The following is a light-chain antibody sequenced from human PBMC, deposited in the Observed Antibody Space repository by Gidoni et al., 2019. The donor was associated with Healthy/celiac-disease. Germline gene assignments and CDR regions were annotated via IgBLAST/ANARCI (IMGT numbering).Light chain of an antibody. V-gene: IGKV1-39*01. Sequence: DIQMTQSPSSLSASVGDRVTITCRASQSISSYLNWYQQKPGKAPMLLIYAASSLQSGVPSRFSGSGSGTDFTLTISRLQPEDFATYYCQQSYSTPGTFGQGTKLEIK. CDR2: AAS. CDR1: QSISSY. J-gene: IGKJ2*01. CDR3: QQSYSTPGT.